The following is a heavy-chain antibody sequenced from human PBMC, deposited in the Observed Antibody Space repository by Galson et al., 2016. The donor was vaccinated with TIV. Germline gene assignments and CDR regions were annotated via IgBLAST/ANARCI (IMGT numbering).Heavy chain of an antibody. Sequence: SVKVSCKASGYIFTRYYIHWVRQAPGQGLEWMGRINPNSGGTEYSQTFQGRVTMTRDTSLSTAYMELISLRSDDAALYYCARGMLRLSITFDSWGQGTLVPVSS. D-gene: IGHD3-10*01. CDR1: GYIFTRYY. CDR2: INPNSGGT. CDR3: ARGMLRLSITFDS. V-gene: IGHV1-2*06. J-gene: IGHJ4*02.